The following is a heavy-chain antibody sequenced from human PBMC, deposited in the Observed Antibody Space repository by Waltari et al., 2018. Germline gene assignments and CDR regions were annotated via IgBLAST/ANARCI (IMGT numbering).Heavy chain of an antibody. J-gene: IGHJ5*02. V-gene: IGHV4-39*01. D-gene: IGHD5-12*01. CDR1: GGSLSSSRSY. CDR3: ARHWKKSGYRFDP. Sequence: QLQLQESGPGLVKPSETLSPTCTVSGGSLSSSRSYWGCIHPSPGKGLEWIGNIYYSGXXXXXXXXYYNPTLKSRVTISGDTSKNQFSLKLSSVTAADTAVYYCARHWKKSGYRFDPWGQGTLVTVSS. CDR2: IYYSGXXXXXXXX.